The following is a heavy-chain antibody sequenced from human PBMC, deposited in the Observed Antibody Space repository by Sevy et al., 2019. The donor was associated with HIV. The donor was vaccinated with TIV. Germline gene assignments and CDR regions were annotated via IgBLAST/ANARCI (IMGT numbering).Heavy chain of an antibody. CDR3: ARYAYDSNFDY. D-gene: IGHD3-16*01. CDR1: GFTFSNYW. J-gene: IGHJ4*02. Sequence: GGSLRLSCAASGFTFSNYWMHWVRQVPGKGPTWVSNIRGDGTTPVYADSVKGRFTISRDNAKNTLYLQMNNLRAEDTATYYCARYAYDSNFDYWGQGTLVNVSS. V-gene: IGHV3-74*01. CDR2: IRGDGTTP.